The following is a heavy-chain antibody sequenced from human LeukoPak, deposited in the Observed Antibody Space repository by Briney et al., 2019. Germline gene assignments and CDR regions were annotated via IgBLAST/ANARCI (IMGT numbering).Heavy chain of an antibody. CDR1: GFTFSSYA. V-gene: IGHV3-49*04. J-gene: IGHJ4*02. CDR2: IRSKAYGGTT. D-gene: IGHD5-18*01. Sequence: GGSLRLSCAASGFTFSSYAMSWVRQAPGKGLEWVGFIRSKAYGGTTEYAAPVKGRFTISRDDSKSIAYLQMNSPKTEDTAVYYCTREDRRWIQLWLRVFDYWGQGTLVTVSS. CDR3: TREDRRWIQLWLRVFDY.